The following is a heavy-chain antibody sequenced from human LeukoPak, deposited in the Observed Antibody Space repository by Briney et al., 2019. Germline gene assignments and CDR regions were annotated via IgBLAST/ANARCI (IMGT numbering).Heavy chain of an antibody. CDR3: ARAVLRFVGYYYYYMDV. D-gene: IGHD3-3*01. J-gene: IGHJ6*03. V-gene: IGHV1-18*01. CDR1: GYTFTSYG. CDR2: ISAYNGNT. Sequence: ASVKVSCKASGYTFTSYGISWVRQAPGQGLEWMGWISAYNGNTNYAQKLQGRVTMTTDTSTSTAYMELRSLRSDDTAVYYCARAVLRFVGYYYYYMDVWGKGTTVTVSS.